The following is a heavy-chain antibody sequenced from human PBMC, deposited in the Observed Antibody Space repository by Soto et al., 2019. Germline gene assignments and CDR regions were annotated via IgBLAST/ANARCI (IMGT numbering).Heavy chain of an antibody. V-gene: IGHV3-30-3*01. Sequence: GGSLRLSCAASGFAVSSHSMHWVRQAPGKGLAWVAAMSFDGNSKYFADSVKGRFKISRDTSKNTWSMEMESLGVEGSALYHCTRGRSIIANDDFEYWGQGTQVTVSS. CDR2: MSFDGNSK. CDR3: TRGRSIIANDDFEY. D-gene: IGHD2-21*01. CDR1: GFAVSSHS. J-gene: IGHJ4*02.